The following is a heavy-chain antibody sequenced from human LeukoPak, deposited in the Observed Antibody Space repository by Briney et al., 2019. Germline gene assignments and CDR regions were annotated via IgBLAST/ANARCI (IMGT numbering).Heavy chain of an antibody. Sequence: ASVKVSCKASGYTFTSYAMHWVRQATGQRLEWMGWINAGNDNTKYSQKFQGGVTITRDTSASTAYMELSSLRSEDTAVYYCARDLGYCTGGTCYPNWFDPWGQGTLVTVSS. D-gene: IGHD2-15*01. CDR1: GYTFTSYA. J-gene: IGHJ5*02. V-gene: IGHV1-3*01. CDR3: ARDLGYCTGGTCYPNWFDP. CDR2: INAGNDNT.